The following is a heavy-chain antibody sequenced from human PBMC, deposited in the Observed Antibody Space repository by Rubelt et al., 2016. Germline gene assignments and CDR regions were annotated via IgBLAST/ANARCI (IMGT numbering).Heavy chain of an antibody. CDR2: ISSNGGST. J-gene: IGHJ5*02. V-gene: IGHV3-64D*06. CDR3: ARDATVRVSSRDCSGGSCKPHNWFDP. CDR1: FTFSSYA. D-gene: IGHD2-15*01. Sequence: FTFSSYAMHWVRQAPGKGLEYVSAISSNGGSTYYADSVKGRFTISSDNSKNTLYLQMSSLRAEDTAVYYCARDATVRVSSRDCSGGSCKPHNWFDPWGQGTLVTVSS.